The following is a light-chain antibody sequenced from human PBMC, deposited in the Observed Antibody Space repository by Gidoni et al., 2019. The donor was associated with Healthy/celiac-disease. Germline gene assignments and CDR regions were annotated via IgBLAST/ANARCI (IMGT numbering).Light chain of an antibody. V-gene: IGKV1-9*01. J-gene: IGKJ4*01. CDR1: QGISSY. CDR2: AA. Sequence: DIQLTQSPSFLSASVGDRVTITCWASQGISSYLAWYQQKPGKAPKLLIYAASGTEFTLTISSLQPEDFATYYCQQLNSYPLLTFGGGTKVEIK. CDR3: QQLNSYPLLT.